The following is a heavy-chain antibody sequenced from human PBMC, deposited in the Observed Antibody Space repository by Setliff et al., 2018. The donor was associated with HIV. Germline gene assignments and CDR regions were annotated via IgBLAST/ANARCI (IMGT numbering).Heavy chain of an antibody. D-gene: IGHD3-3*01. CDR2: IYYSGST. V-gene: IGHV4-59*08. CDR3: ARCSVGWSREEHPRPDGAFHI. J-gene: IGHJ3*02. CDR1: GGSISSHH. Sequence: SETLSLTCTVSGGSISSHHWNWIRQPPGKGLEWIGSIYYSGSTNYNPSLKSRVTISVDTSRKQFTLKLSAVTAADTAVYYCARCSVGWSREEHPRPDGAFHIWGQGSMVTVSS.